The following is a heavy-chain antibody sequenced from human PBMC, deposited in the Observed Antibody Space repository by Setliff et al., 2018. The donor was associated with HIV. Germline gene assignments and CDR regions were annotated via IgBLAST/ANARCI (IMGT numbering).Heavy chain of an antibody. V-gene: IGHV3-7*03. CDR2: INADGSEK. CDR1: GFTFGRAW. D-gene: IGHD3-10*01. CDR3: ARDHASTGFRGLIITSYYYMDA. J-gene: IGHJ6*03. Sequence: HPGGSLRLSCAASGFTFGRAWMSWVRQAPGKGLEWVANINADGSEKTYVDSVKGRFSVSRDNAYNSLFLQMNSLRAEDTAVYYCARDHASTGFRGLIITSYYYMDAWGRGTTVTVSS.